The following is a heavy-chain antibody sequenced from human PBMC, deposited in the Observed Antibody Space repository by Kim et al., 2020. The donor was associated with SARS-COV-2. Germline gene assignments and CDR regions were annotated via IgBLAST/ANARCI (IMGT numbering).Heavy chain of an antibody. Sequence: GGSLRLSCAASGFTFSSYWMSWVRQAPGKGLEWVANIKQDGSEKYYVDSVKGRFTISRDNAKNSLYLQMNSLRAEDTAVYYCARDRGVRGVLYYYYYGMDVWGQGTTVTVSS. CDR2: IKQDGSEK. V-gene: IGHV3-7*01. D-gene: IGHD3-10*01. CDR1: GFTFSSYW. J-gene: IGHJ6*02. CDR3: ARDRGVRGVLYYYYYGMDV.